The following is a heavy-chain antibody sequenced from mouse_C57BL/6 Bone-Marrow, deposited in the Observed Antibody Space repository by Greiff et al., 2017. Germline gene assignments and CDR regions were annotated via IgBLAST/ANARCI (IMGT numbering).Heavy chain of an antibody. CDR1: GYTFTSYW. CDR2: IYPGNSDT. V-gene: IGHV1-5*01. J-gene: IGHJ1*03. D-gene: IGHD2-1*01. CDR3: TFYYGTWYIDV. Sequence: EVQLQQSGTVLARPGASVKMSCKTSGYTFTSYWMHWVKQRPGQGLEWIGAIYPGNSDTSYNQKFKGKGKLTAVTSASTAYMELSSLTNEDSAVYYCTFYYGTWYIDVWGTGTTVTVSS.